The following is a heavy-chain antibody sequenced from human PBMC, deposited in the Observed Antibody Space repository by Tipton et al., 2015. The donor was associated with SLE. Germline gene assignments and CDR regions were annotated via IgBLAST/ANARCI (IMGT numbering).Heavy chain of an antibody. CDR2: IYTSGST. D-gene: IGHD6-13*01. V-gene: IGHV4-61*02. J-gene: IGHJ6*02. Sequence: LRLSCTVSGGSISSGSYYWSWIRQPAGKGLEWIGRIYTSGSTNYNPSLKSRVTISVDTSKNQFSLKLSSVTAADTAVYYCARGGPYSSSWYYGMDVWGQGTTVTVSS. CDR1: GGSISSGSYY. CDR3: ARGGPYSSSWYYGMDV.